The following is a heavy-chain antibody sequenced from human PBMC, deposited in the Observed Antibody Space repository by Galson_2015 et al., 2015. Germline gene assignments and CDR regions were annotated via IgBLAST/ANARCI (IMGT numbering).Heavy chain of an antibody. Sequence: SVKVSCKASGYIFTSNAIHWVRQAPGQRLEWVGWINAGNGNTKYSQKFQGRVTITRDTSASTAYMELSSLRSGDTAVYYCARGVPLVVDYYDYMVVWGKGTTVTVSS. CDR2: INAGNGNT. CDR3: ARGVPLVVDYYDYMVV. J-gene: IGHJ6*03. V-gene: IGHV1-3*01. D-gene: IGHD2-15*01. CDR1: GYIFTSNA.